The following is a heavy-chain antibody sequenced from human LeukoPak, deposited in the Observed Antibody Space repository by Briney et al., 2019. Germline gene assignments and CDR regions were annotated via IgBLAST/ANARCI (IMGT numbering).Heavy chain of an antibody. J-gene: IGHJ4*02. CDR2: IYSGDSDT. CDR1: GYSFTNYW. CDR3: ARRVDSYWFFDY. D-gene: IGHD1-26*01. Sequence: GESMKIFSKGSGYSFTNYWIGWVRQLPGKSLEWMGIIYSGDSDTSYIPSFQGQVTISADKSISTAYLQWSSLKASDTAMYYCARRVDSYWFFDYWGQGTLVTVSS. V-gene: IGHV5-51*01.